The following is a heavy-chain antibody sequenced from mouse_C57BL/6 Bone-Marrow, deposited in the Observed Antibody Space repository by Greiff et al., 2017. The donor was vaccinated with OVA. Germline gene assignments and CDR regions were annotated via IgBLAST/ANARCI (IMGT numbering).Heavy chain of an antibody. D-gene: IGHD4-1*01. Sequence: EVKLQQSGPELVKPGASVKISCKASGYTFTDYYMNWVKQSHGKSLEWIGDINPNNGGTSYNQKFKGKATLTVDKSSSTAYMELRSLTSEDSAVYYCARPNWDWYFDVWGTGTTVTVSS. CDR2: INPNNGGT. V-gene: IGHV1-26*01. J-gene: IGHJ1*03. CDR1: GYTFTDYY. CDR3: ARPNWDWYFDV.